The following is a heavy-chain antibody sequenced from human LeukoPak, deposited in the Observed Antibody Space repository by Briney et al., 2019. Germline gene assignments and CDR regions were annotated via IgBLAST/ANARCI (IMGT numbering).Heavy chain of an antibody. CDR3: ASTIYSYGMYYYYYMDV. Sequence: PSETLSLTCTVSGGSISSYYWSWIRQPPGKGLEWIGYIYYSGSTNYNPSLKSRVTISVDTSKNQFSLKLSSVTAADTAVYYCASTIYSYGMYYYYYMDVWGQGTLVTVSS. V-gene: IGHV4-59*01. CDR2: IYYSGST. D-gene: IGHD5-18*01. CDR1: GGSISSYY. J-gene: IGHJ6*03.